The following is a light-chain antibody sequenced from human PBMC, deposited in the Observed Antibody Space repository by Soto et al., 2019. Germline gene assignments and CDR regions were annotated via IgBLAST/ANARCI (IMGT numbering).Light chain of an antibody. Sequence: EVVLTQSPATLSLSPGERATLSCRASENVRTFVDWYQQKPGQAPRLLIYGASNRATGIPARFSGSGSGTDFSLTISNLEPEDFAVYYCHQYENWPYTFGQGTRLEIK. CDR3: HQYENWPYT. CDR2: GAS. CDR1: ENVRTF. V-gene: IGKV3-11*01. J-gene: IGKJ5*01.